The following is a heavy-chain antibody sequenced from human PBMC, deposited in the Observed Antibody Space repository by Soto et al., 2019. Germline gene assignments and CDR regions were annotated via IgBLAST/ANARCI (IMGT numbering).Heavy chain of an antibody. D-gene: IGHD3-10*01. V-gene: IGHV4-59*01. CDR1: GGSISSYY. CDR2: IYYSGST. J-gene: IGHJ5*02. CDR3: ARSDYYGSGSYFRNWFDP. Sequence: SETLSLTCTVSGGSISSYYWSWIRQPPGKGLEWIGYIYYSGSTNYNPSLKSRVTISVDTSKNQFSLKLSSVTAADTAVYYCARSDYYGSGSYFRNWFDPWGQGTLVTVSS.